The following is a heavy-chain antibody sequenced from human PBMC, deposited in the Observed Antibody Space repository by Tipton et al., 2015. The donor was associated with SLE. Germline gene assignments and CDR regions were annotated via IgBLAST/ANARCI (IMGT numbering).Heavy chain of an antibody. CDR1: GGSIRSSNW. Sequence: TLSPTCAVSGGSIRSSNWWSWVRQPPGKGLEWIGEIHHSGSTNSNPSLKSRVTISVDKSKNQFSLKLSSVTVADTAVYYCAKDYNHDNADYNWGQGTPVIVSS. J-gene: IGHJ4*02. CDR3: AKDYNHDNADYN. D-gene: IGHD4-17*01. V-gene: IGHV4-4*02. CDR2: IHHSGST.